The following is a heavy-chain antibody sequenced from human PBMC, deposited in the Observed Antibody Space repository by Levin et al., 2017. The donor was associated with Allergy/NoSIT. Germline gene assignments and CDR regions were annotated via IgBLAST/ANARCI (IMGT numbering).Heavy chain of an antibody. CDR2: ISYDGSNK. V-gene: IGHV3-30-3*01. CDR1: GFTFSSYA. Sequence: GESLKISCAASGFTFSSYAMHWVRQAPGKGLEWVAVISYDGSNKYYADSVKGRFTISRDNSKNTLYLQMNSLRAEDTAVYYCASSTKDTAMYGAIDYWGQGTLVTVSS. J-gene: IGHJ4*02. D-gene: IGHD5-18*01. CDR3: ASSTKDTAMYGAIDY.